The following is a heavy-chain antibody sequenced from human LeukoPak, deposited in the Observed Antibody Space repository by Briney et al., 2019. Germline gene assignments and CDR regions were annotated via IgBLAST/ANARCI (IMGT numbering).Heavy chain of an antibody. Sequence: SSETLSLTCTVSGGSISSGSYYWSWIPQPPGKGLEWIGYIYYTGSTNHNPSLKSRVTISVDTSKNQFPLMLSSVTAEDTAVYYCARVVYSGYDFRGAMDVWGKGTTVTVSS. J-gene: IGHJ6*03. CDR2: IYYTGST. CDR1: GGSISSGSYY. CDR3: ARVVYSGYDFRGAMDV. D-gene: IGHD5-12*01. V-gene: IGHV4-61*01.